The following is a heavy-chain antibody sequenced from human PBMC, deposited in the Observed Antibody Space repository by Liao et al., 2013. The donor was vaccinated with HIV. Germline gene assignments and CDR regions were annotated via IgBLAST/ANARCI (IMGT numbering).Heavy chain of an antibody. D-gene: IGHD3-10*01. Sequence: QVQLQESGPGLVKPSETLSLTCTVSGGSISGYYWSWIRQPPGKGLEWIGYIFYTGSTNYNSSLRSRVTISVDTSKNQFSLKLSSVTAADTAVYYCASGDITPLDSWGQGTLVTVSS. CDR2: IFYTGST. V-gene: IGHV4-59*01. CDR3: ASGDITPLDS. J-gene: IGHJ4*02. CDR1: GGSISGYY.